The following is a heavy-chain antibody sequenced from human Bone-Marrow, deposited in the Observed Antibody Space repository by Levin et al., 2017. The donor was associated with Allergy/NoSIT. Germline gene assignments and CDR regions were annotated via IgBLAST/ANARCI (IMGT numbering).Heavy chain of an antibody. D-gene: IGHD2-2*02. Sequence: ASVKVSCKASGHTFRSYYLHWVRQAPGQGLEWMGLINPGDGSATYAEKFQDRVTMTSDTSTSTVYMELKGLRSDDTALYYCASVRITAAAISPLPYWGQGTLVTVSS. CDR2: INPGDGSA. CDR1: GHTFRSYY. CDR3: ASVRITAAAISPLPY. J-gene: IGHJ4*02. V-gene: IGHV1-46*01.